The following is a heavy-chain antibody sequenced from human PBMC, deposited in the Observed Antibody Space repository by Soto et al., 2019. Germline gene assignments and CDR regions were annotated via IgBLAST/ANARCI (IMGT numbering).Heavy chain of an antibody. V-gene: IGHV4-30-2*01. D-gene: IGHD5-12*01. CDR2: IYHSGST. CDR1: GGSISSGGYS. J-gene: IGHJ4*02. CDR3: ARATRYGYNFDY. Sequence: SETLSLTCAVSGGSISSGGYSWSWIRQPPGKGLEWIGYIYHSGSTYYNPSLKSRVTISVDRSKNQFSLKPSSVTAADTAVYYCARATRYGYNFDYWGQGTLVTVSS.